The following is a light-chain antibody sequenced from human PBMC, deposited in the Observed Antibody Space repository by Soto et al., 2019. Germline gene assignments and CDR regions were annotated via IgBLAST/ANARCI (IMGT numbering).Light chain of an antibody. CDR3: SSYTGSSTLDV. CDR1: NRGVGGYNY. J-gene: IGLJ1*01. CDR2: EVS. Sequence: QSALTQPASVSGSPGQSITISCTGTNRGVGGYNYVSWYQQHPGKAPKLMIYEVSNRPAGVSNRFSASKSGNTASLTISGLQAEDEAEYYCSSYTGSSTLDVFGTGTKLTVL. V-gene: IGLV2-14*01.